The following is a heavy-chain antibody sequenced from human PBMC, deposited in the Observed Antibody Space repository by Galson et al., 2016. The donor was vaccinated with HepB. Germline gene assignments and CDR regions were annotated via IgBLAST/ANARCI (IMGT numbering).Heavy chain of an antibody. J-gene: IGHJ4*02. V-gene: IGHV3-30*04. CDR2: ISYDGTKI. CDR3: AREASYVNVLDH. Sequence: SLRLSCAASGFPFSGYPIHWVRQAPGKGLDWVASISYDGTKINYADSVKGRFTTSRDNSKNTVSLQMNSLRVDDTAVFYCAREASYVNVLDHWGQGTLVTVSS. CDR1: GFPFSGYP. D-gene: IGHD5-18*01.